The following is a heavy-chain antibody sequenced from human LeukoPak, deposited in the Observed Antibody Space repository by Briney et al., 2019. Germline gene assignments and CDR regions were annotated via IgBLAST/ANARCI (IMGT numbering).Heavy chain of an antibody. D-gene: IGHD3-10*01. CDR1: GFTFSNYW. J-gene: IGHJ4*02. V-gene: IGHV3-7*01. CDR3: VSAIRGSPIDY. Sequence: GGSLRLSCAASGFTFSNYWMGWVRQAPGKGLACVANIKTDGSETYYVDSVKGRFTISRDNAKNSLFLQMNSLRAEDTAIYYCVSAIRGSPIDYWGQGTLVTVSS. CDR2: IKTDGSET.